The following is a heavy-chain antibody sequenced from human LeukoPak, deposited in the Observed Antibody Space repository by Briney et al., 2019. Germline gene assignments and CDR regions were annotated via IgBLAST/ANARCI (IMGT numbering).Heavy chain of an antibody. J-gene: IGHJ4*02. CDR1: GYTFTSYY. CDR3: AREEEGGTFDY. V-gene: IGHV1-46*01. Sequence: ASVKXSCKASGYTFTSYYMHWVRQAPXQGPEWMGIIYSSIGSTNYAQKFQGRVTMTRDTSTSTVYMDLSSLRSEDTAVYYCAREEEGGTFDYWGQGTLVTVSS. CDR2: IYSSIGST. D-gene: IGHD3-16*01.